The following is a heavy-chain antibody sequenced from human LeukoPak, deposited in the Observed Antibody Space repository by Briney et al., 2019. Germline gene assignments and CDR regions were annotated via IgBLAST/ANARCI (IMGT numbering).Heavy chain of an antibody. CDR1: GGSFSGYY. V-gene: IGHV4-34*01. CDR3: ARGPPGVLRYFDWLSPLFDY. Sequence: PSETLSLTCAVYGGSFSGYYWSWIRQPPGKGLEWNGEINHSGSTNYNPSLKSRVTISVDTSKNQFSLKLSSVTAADTAVYYCARGPPGVLRYFDWLSPLFDYWGQGTLVTVSS. J-gene: IGHJ4*02. D-gene: IGHD3-9*01. CDR2: INHSGST.